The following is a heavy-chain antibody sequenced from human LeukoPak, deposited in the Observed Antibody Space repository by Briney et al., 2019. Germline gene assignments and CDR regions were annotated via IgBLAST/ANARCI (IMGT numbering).Heavy chain of an antibody. D-gene: IGHD3-16*02. CDR1: GVSFSGYY. CDR2: INHSGST. V-gene: IGHV4-34*01. Sequence: PSETLSLTCAVYGVSFSGYYWSWIRQPPGKGLEWIGEINHSGSTNYNPSLKSRVTISVDTSKNQFSLKLSSVTAADTAVYYCARGPLYYDYVWGSYRYGPALDYWGQGTLVTVSS. CDR3: ARGPLYYDYVWGSYRYGPALDY. J-gene: IGHJ4*02.